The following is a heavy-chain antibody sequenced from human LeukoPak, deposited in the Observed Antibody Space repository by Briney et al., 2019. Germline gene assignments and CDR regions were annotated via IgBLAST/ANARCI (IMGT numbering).Heavy chain of an antibody. CDR2: IKQDGSEK. CDR3: ARDRCSGTSCHNFDY. D-gene: IGHD2-2*02. J-gene: IGHJ4*02. V-gene: IGHV3-7*01. Sequence: GGSLRLSCAASGFTFSSYSMNWVRQAPGKGLEWVANIKQDGSEKYYVDSVKGRFTISRDNAKNSLYLQMNSLRAEDTAVYYCARDRCSGTSCHNFDYWGQGTLVTVSS. CDR1: GFTFSSYS.